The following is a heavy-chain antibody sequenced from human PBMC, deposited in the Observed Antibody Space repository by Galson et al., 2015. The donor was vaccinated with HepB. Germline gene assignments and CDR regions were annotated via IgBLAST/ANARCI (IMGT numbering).Heavy chain of an antibody. CDR1: GFPFSNAW. CDR3: CTDRCSSTSCHGMDV. V-gene: IGHV3-15*07. Sequence: SPRLPRGASGFPFSNAWQNCVRHARGKGLEWVGRIKSKTGGGTTDYAAPVKARFTISRDDSKNTLYLQMNSLKTEDTSVYYCCTDRCSSTSCHGMDVWCQGTTVTVSS. J-gene: IGHJ6*02. CDR2: IKSKTGGGTT. D-gene: IGHD2-2*01.